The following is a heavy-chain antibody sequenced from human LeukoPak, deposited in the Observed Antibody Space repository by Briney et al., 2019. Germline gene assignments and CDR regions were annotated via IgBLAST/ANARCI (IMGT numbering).Heavy chain of an antibody. D-gene: IGHD1-14*01. CDR2: ISAYNGNT. Sequence: ASVKVSCKASGYTFTSYDINWVRQAPGQGLEWMGWISAYNGNTNYAQKLQGRVTMTTDTSTSKAYMELRSLRSDDTAVYYCARGASPGYYYYYYYMDVWGKGTTVTVSS. CDR1: GYTFTSYD. CDR3: ARGASPGYYYYYYYMDV. V-gene: IGHV1-18*01. J-gene: IGHJ6*03.